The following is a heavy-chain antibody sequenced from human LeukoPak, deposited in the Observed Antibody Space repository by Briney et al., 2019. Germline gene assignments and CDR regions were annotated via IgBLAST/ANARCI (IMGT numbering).Heavy chain of an antibody. J-gene: IGHJ4*02. Sequence: SETLSLTCTVSGGSISSYYWSWIRQPPGKGLEWIAYISDIGSTNYNPSLKSRVTISLDTSKNQFSLKLSSVTAADTAVYYCAGHHPRDTVDFWGQGTLVTVSS. CDR2: ISDIGST. CDR3: AGHHPRDTVDF. D-gene: IGHD2-21*01. CDR1: GGSISSYY. V-gene: IGHV4-59*08.